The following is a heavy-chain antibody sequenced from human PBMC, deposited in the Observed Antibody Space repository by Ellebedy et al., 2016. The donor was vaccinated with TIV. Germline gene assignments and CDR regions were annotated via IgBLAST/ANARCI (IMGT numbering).Heavy chain of an antibody. CDR2: ISYTGST. D-gene: IGHD1-26*01. J-gene: IGHJ4*02. Sequence: MPSETLSLTCSVSGASISSSGDYWGWIRQPPGRGLEWIGSISYTGSTRDNPSLKSRVTISVDTSKNQFSLKLASVTAADTAFFYCARHVIVGADSKMDYWGQGVLVTVSS. V-gene: IGHV4-39*01. CDR1: GASISSSGDY. CDR3: ARHVIVGADSKMDY.